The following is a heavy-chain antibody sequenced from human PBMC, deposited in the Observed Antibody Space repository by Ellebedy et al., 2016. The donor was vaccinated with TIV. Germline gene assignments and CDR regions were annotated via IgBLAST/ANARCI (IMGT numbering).Heavy chain of an antibody. J-gene: IGHJ4*02. CDR1: GFTFSSYA. CDR3: ARPNSSRSYYFDY. D-gene: IGHD6-13*01. Sequence: GESLKISXAASGFTFSSYAMHWVRQAPGKGLEWVAVISYDGSNKYYADSVKGRFTISRDNSKNTLYLQMNSLRAEDTAVYYCARPNSSRSYYFDYWGQGTLVTVSS. CDR2: ISYDGSNK. V-gene: IGHV3-30-3*01.